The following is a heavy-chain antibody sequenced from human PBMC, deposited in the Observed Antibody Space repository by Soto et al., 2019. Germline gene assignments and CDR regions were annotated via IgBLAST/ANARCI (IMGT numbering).Heavy chain of an antibody. V-gene: IGHV1-69*06. D-gene: IGHD3-16*01. CDR3: AREPYLLTRWGTPYDY. CDR2: IIPIFGTA. CDR1: GGTFSSYA. J-gene: IGHJ4*02. Sequence: QVQLVQSGAEVKKPGSSVKVSCKASGGTFSSYAISWVRQAPGQGLEWMGGIIPIFGTANYAQKYQGRVTITADKSTSTAYMELSSLRSEDTAVYYCAREPYLLTRWGTPYDYWGQGTLVTVSS.